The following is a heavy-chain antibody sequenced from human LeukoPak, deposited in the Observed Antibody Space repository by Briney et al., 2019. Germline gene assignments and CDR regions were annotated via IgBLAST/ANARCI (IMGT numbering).Heavy chain of an antibody. CDR3: ARSSGTPFDY. J-gene: IGHJ4*02. CDR1: GYTFTSYG. Sequence: ASLRLSCKAPGYTFTSYGISWVRQAPGQGLEWMGWISAYNGNTNYAQKLQGRVTMTTDTSTSTAYMELRSLRSDDTAVYYCARSSGTPFDYWGQGTLVTVSS. D-gene: IGHD3-22*01. CDR2: ISAYNGNT. V-gene: IGHV1-18*01.